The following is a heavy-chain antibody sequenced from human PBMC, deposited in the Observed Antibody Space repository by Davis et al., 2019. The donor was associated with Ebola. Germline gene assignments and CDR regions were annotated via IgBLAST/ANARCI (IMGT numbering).Heavy chain of an antibody. V-gene: IGHV3-23*01. CDR2: ISGSGGST. Sequence: GESLKISCAASGFTFSSYAMSWVRQAPGKGLEWVSAISGSGGSTYYADSVKGRFTISRDNSKNTLYLQMNSLRAEDTAVYYCAKDGGDYFDYYYYGMDVWGQGTTVTVSS. CDR3: AKDGGDYFDYYYYGMDV. J-gene: IGHJ6*02. D-gene: IGHD4-17*01. CDR1: GFTFSSYA.